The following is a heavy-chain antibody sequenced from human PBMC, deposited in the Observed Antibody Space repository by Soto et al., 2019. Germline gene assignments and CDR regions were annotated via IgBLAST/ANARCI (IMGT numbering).Heavy chain of an antibody. V-gene: IGHV1-3*01. Sequence: ASVKVSCKASGYTFTSYAMHWVRQAPGQRLEWMGWINAGNGKTKNSQKFQGRVTITRDTSAGKAYMELRSLRSEDTAVYYCARVDSSGWYDIDYWGQGTLVTVSS. CDR2: INAGNGKT. CDR3: ARVDSSGWYDIDY. J-gene: IGHJ4*02. CDR1: GYTFTSYA. D-gene: IGHD6-19*01.